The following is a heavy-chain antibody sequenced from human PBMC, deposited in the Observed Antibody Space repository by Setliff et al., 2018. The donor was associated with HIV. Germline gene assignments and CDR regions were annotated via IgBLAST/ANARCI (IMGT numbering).Heavy chain of an antibody. CDR2: IIPIFGTT. CDR1: GGTFNSYA. CDR3: ARDPSIAVAGAAV. V-gene: IGHV1-69*13. D-gene: IGHD6-19*01. J-gene: IGHJ6*02. Sequence: GASVKVSCKASGGTFNSYAISWVRQAPGQGLEWMGGIIPIFGTTNYAQKFQGRVTIIADEWTSTAYMELSSLRSEDTAVYYCARDPSIAVAGAAVWGQGTTVTVSS.